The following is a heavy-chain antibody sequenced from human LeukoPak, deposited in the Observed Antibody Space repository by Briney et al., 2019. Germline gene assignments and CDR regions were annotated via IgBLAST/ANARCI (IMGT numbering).Heavy chain of an antibody. CDR2: ISSSSSTR. CDR3: ARKGYDFWSA. V-gene: IGHV3-48*01. J-gene: IGHJ4*02. Sequence: PGGSLRLSCAASGFTFSSYSMNWVRQAPGKGLEWVSYISSSSSTRYYADSVKGRFTISRDNAKNSLYLQMNSLRAEDTAVYYCARKGYDFWSAWGQGTLVTVSS. D-gene: IGHD3-3*01. CDR1: GFTFSSYS.